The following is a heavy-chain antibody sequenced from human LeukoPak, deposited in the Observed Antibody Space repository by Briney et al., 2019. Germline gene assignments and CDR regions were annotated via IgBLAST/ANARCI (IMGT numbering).Heavy chain of an antibody. CDR3: ATETYSSGWYGY. V-gene: IGHV3-21*01. CDR1: GFTFSSYS. D-gene: IGHD6-19*01. CDR2: ISSSSSYI. Sequence: NTGGSLRLSCAASGFTFSSYSMNWVRQAPGKGLESVSSISSSSSYIYYADSVKGRFTISRDNAKNSLYLQMNSLRAEDTAVYYCATETYSSGWYGYWGQGTLVTVSS. J-gene: IGHJ4*02.